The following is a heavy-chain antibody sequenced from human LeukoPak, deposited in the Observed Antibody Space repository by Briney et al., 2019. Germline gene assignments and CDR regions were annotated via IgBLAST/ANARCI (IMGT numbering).Heavy chain of an antibody. Sequence: ASVKVSCKASGYTFISYGITWVRQAPGQGLEWMGWINPYNGNTNYAQKLQGRVTMTRDTSISTAYMELSRLRSDDTAVYYCARDLGGDNWNQYYFDYWGQGTLVTVSS. CDR3: ARDLGGDNWNQYYFDY. CDR1: GYTFISYG. CDR2: INPYNGNT. J-gene: IGHJ4*02. D-gene: IGHD1-20*01. V-gene: IGHV1-18*01.